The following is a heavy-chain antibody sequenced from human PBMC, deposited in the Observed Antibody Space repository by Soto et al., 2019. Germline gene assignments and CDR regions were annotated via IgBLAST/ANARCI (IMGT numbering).Heavy chain of an antibody. CDR3: ARGPPGGGSGAFDI. J-gene: IGHJ3*02. D-gene: IGHD1-26*01. CDR2: INHSGST. V-gene: IGHV4-34*01. CDR1: GGSFSGYY. Sequence: SETLSLTCAVYGGSFSGYYWSWIRQPPGKGLEWIGEINHSGSTNYNPSLKSRVTISVDTSKNQFSLKLSSVTAADTAVYDCARGPPGGGSGAFDIWGQGTMVTVSS.